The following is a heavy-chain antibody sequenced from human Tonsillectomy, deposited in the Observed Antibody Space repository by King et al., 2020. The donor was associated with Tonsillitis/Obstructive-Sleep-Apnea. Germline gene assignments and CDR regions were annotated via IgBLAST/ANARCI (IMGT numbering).Heavy chain of an antibody. CDR1: VYTFISYG. D-gene: IGHD2-8*02. CDR2: ISAYNGSP. CDR3: ARTYQDCTGGVCYIAAIKSFDF. V-gene: IGHV1-18*01. J-gene: IGHJ4*02. Sequence: VQLVESGAEVKKPGASVKVSCKASVYTFISYGISWVRQAPGQGLEWMGWISAYNGSPNYSHKVQGRVTLTTDTSTSTAYMELSSLRSDDTAVYYCARTYQDCTGGVCYIAAIKSFDFWGQGTLVTVSS.